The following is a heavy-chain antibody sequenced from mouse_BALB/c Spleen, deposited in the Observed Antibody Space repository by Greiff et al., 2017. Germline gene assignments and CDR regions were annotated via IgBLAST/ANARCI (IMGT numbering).Heavy chain of an antibody. J-gene: IGHJ3*01. D-gene: IGHD2-2*01. CDR2: IDPANGTT. V-gene: IGHV14-3*02. CDR1: GFNIKDNY. CDR3: AMGGYDEGFAY. Sequence: EVQLQQSGAELVKPGASVKLSCTASGFNIKDNYMHWVKQRPEKGLEWIGRIDPANGTTKYDPKFQGKATITADTSSNTAYLQLSSLTSEDTAVYYCAMGGYDEGFAYWGQGTLVTVSA.